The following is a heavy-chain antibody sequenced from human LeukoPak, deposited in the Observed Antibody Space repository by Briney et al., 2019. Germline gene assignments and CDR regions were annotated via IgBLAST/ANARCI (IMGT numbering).Heavy chain of an antibody. CDR1: RGSVNSNSYY. Sequence: SETLSLTCTVSRGSVNSNSYYWGWIRQPPGKGLEWIGTIYYSGNTYYNPSLESRVTISVDTSKNQFSLKLTSVTAADTAVYYCARDHEVSSSSFDYWGQGTLVTVCS. CDR3: ARDHEVSSSSFDY. CDR2: IYYSGNT. J-gene: IGHJ4*02. V-gene: IGHV4-39*07. D-gene: IGHD6-6*01.